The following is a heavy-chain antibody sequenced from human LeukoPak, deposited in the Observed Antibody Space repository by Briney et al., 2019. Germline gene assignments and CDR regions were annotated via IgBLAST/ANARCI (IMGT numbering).Heavy chain of an antibody. CDR3: ARDMYYDSSGTAGPLDY. D-gene: IGHD3-22*01. CDR1: GYTFTSFG. V-gene: IGHV1-18*01. J-gene: IGHJ4*02. CDR2: ISGYDGNT. Sequence: ASVKVSCKASGYTFTSFGFSWVRQAPGQGLEWMGWISGYDGNTYYAQQLQGRVTMTTDTSTSTAYMELRSLRSDDTAVYYCARDMYYDSSGTAGPLDYWGQGTLVTVSS.